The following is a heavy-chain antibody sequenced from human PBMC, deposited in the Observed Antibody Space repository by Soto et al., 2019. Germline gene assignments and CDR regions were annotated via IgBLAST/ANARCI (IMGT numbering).Heavy chain of an antibody. D-gene: IGHD3-9*01. Sequence: GGSLRLSCAASGFTFSSYGMHWVRQAPGKGLEWVAVISYDGSNKYYADSVKGRFTISRDNSKNTLYLQMNSLRAEDTAVYYCAKDSYFDWPGGNYFDYWGQGTLVTVS. CDR2: ISYDGSNK. CDR3: AKDSYFDWPGGNYFDY. J-gene: IGHJ4*02. V-gene: IGHV3-30*18. CDR1: GFTFSSYG.